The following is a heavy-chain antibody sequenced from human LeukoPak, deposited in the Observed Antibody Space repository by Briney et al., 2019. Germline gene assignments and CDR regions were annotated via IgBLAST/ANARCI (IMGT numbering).Heavy chain of an antibody. Sequence: ASVKVSCKASGGTLSSYAISWVRQAPGQGLEWMGGIIPIFGTANYAQKFQGRVTITTDESTSTAYMELSSLRSEDTAVYYCARSGGKEVAGTDIDYWGQGTLVTVSS. CDR1: GGTLSSYA. V-gene: IGHV1-69*05. D-gene: IGHD6-19*01. CDR2: IIPIFGTA. CDR3: ARSGGKEVAGTDIDY. J-gene: IGHJ4*02.